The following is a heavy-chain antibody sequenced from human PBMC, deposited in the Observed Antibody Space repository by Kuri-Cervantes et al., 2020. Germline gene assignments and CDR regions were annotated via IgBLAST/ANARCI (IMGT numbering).Heavy chain of an antibody. CDR1: GFTFSSYW. D-gene: IGHD4-23*01. V-gene: IGHV3-74*01. Sequence: GGSLRLSCEVSGFTFSSYWMHWVRQVPGKGLVWVSRINSDGSITSYADSVKGRFTISRDNAKSTLYLQMSSLRAEDTAVYHCVKDHTYSGNSGPIDWGQGTLVTDSS. J-gene: IGHJ4*02. CDR2: INSDGSIT. CDR3: VKDHTYSGNSGPID.